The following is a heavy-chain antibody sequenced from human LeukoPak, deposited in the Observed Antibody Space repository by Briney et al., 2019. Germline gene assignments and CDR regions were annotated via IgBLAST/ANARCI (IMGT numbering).Heavy chain of an antibody. Sequence: GGSLRLSCAASGFTFSSYWMSWVRQAPGKGLEWVANIKQDGSEKYYVDSVKGRFTISRDNSKNTLYLQMNSLRAEDTAVYYCARLDYGDYEVPTGFDYWGQGTLVTVSS. J-gene: IGHJ4*02. CDR3: ARLDYGDYEVPTGFDY. CDR1: GFTFSSYW. V-gene: IGHV3-7*01. CDR2: IKQDGSEK. D-gene: IGHD4-17*01.